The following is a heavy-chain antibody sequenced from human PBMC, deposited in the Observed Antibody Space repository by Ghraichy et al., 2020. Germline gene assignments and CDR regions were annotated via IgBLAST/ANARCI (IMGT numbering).Heavy chain of an antibody. CDR3: AREIGTFGAYCGGDCFADPRGVAFDI. CDR2: ISSNGGST. J-gene: IGHJ3*02. Sequence: GESLNISCAASGFTFSSYAMHWVRQAPGKGLEYVSAISSNGGSTYYANSVKGRFTISRDNSKNTLYLQMGSLRAEDMAVYYCAREIGTFGAYCGGDCFADPRGVAFDIWGQGTMVTVSS. D-gene: IGHD2-21*02. V-gene: IGHV3-64*01. CDR1: GFTFSSYA.